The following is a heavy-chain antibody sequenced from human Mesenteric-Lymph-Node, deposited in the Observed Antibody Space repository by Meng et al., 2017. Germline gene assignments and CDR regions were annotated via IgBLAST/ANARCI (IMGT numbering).Heavy chain of an antibody. J-gene: IGHJ4*02. CDR2: INHSGST. CDR1: GGSISSRSYY. V-gene: IGHV4-39*07. CDR3: ARGRRGYSYGYVPYYFDY. Sequence: SETLSLTCAVSGGSISSRSYYWGWIRQPPGKGLEWIGEINHSGSTNYNPSLKSRVTISVDTSKNQFSLKLSPVTAADTAVYYCARGRRGYSYGYVPYYFDYWGQGTLATSSS. D-gene: IGHD5-18*01.